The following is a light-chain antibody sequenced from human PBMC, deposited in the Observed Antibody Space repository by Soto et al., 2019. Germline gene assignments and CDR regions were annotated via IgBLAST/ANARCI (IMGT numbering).Light chain of an antibody. J-gene: IGLJ1*01. CDR1: SSDVVTYNL. Sequence: QSVLTQPAAVSGSPGQSISISCTGTSSDVVTYNLASWYQQHPGKAPTVLIYEGTKRPSGVSNRFSGSKSGNTASLTISGLQTEDEADYYCYSFAGSTTFSYVFGPGTKVTVL. V-gene: IGLV2-23*03. CDR2: EGT. CDR3: YSFAGSTTFSYV.